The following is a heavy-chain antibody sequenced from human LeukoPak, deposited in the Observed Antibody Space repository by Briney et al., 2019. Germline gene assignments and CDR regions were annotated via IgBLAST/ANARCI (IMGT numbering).Heavy chain of an antibody. CDR1: GFTFSSYA. V-gene: IGHV3-23*01. CDR2: ISGSGGST. J-gene: IGHJ4*02. D-gene: IGHD1-1*01. Sequence: PGGSLRLSCAASGFTFSSYAMSWVRQAPGKGLEWVSAISGSGGSTYYADSVKSRFTISRDNSKNTLYLQMNSLRAEDTAVYYCAKDRETGKRRKLGGNDYWGQGTLVTVSS. CDR3: AKDRETGKRRKLGGNDY.